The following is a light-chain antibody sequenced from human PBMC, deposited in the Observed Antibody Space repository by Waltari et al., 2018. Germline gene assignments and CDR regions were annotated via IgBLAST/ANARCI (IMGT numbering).Light chain of an antibody. CDR3: ATWYDSLNWV. J-gene: IGLJ3*02. V-gene: IGLV1-44*01. CDR2: GND. Sequence: QSALTQPPSVSGTPGQRVTISCSGSYSNIGSRAVTWYQQLPGTAPKLLIYGNDHRPSGVPDRFSGSKSGTSASLAISGLQSEDEADYYCATWYDSLNWVFGGGTKLTVL. CDR1: YSNIGSRA.